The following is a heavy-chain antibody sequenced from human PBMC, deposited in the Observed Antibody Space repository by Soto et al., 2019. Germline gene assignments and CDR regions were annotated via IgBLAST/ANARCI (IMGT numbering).Heavy chain of an antibody. CDR1: GGSISSGGYY. Sequence: QVQLQESGPGLVKPSQTLSLTCTVSGGSISSGGYYWSWIRQHPGKGLEWIGYIYYSGSTYYNPSLKSRVTISVDTPKIQFPRKLSSVPAEDTAVYSCPRSVSPWGQGTLVTVSS. J-gene: IGHJ5*02. CDR2: IYYSGST. CDR3: PRSVSP. V-gene: IGHV4-31*03.